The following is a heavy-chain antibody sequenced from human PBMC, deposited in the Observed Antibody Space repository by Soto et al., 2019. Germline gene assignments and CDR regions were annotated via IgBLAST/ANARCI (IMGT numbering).Heavy chain of an antibody. V-gene: IGHV4-30-2*01. CDR3: ARGGLLPDY. Sequence: QLQLQESGSGLVKPSQTLSLTCAVSGGSTSSGGYSWSWLRQPPGTGLEWIGYISHSGSTYYNPSLEXRXTXXVDTSKNQFSLRLSSVTAADTAVYYCARGGLLPDYWGQGTLVTVSS. CDR1: GGSTSSGGYS. CDR2: ISHSGST. J-gene: IGHJ4*02. D-gene: IGHD6-19*01.